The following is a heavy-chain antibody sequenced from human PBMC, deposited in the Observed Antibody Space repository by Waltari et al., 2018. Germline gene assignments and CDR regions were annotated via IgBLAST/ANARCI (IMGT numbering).Heavy chain of an antibody. CDR3: ARYISRGRELMS. CDR2: VSAKSDFT. Sequence: EVQLLESGGGLVQPGGSLRLSCVSSGFVFGSYAMTWVRQATGKGLEWVSGVSAKSDFTNYADSVKGRFTISRDNSKNTLYLQMNSLRVEDAALYYCARYISRGRELMSWGQGTLVTVSS. CDR1: GFVFGSYA. J-gene: IGHJ4*02. D-gene: IGHD1-7*01. V-gene: IGHV3-23*01.